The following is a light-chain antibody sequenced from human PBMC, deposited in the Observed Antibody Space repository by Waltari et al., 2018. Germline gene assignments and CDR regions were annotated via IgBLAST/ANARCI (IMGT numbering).Light chain of an antibody. V-gene: IGKV4-1*01. Sequence: DVVMTQSPYSLPGSLGERATINCKSSQNLFYGPNNKTYFGLYQQNTGQPPKFLLYWASTRGSGVPDRFSGSRSETDFTLTFSRLAGEDVGVYYGQKYVSALAHFGQGTKLDMK. CDR1: QNLFYGPNNKTY. CDR3: QKYVSALAH. CDR2: WAS. J-gene: IGKJ2*01.